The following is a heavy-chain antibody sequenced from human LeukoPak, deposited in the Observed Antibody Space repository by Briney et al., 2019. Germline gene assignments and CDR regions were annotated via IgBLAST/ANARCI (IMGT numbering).Heavy chain of an antibody. CDR3: ARVSYYDYVWGSYRYTGRSYFDY. CDR1: GGSFSGYY. J-gene: IGHJ4*02. D-gene: IGHD3-16*02. V-gene: IGHV4-34*01. CDR2: INHSGST. Sequence: SETLSLTCAVYGGSFSGYYWSWIRQPPGKGLEWIGEINHSGSTNYNPSLKSRVTISVDTSKNQFSLKLSSVTAADTAVYYCARVSYYDYVWGSYRYTGRSYFDYWGQGTLVTVSS.